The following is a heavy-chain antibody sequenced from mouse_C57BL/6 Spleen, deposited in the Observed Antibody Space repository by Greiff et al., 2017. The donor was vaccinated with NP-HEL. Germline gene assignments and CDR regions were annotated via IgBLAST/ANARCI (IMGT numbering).Heavy chain of an antibody. D-gene: IGHD1-1*01. V-gene: IGHV1-54*01. CDR2: INPGSGGT. CDR3: ARTHYYGSPYYCDY. CDR1: GYAFTNYL. J-gene: IGHJ2*01. Sequence: VQLQQSGAELVRPGTSVKVSCKASGYAFTNYLIEWVKQRPGQGLEWIGVINPGSGGTNYNEKFKGKATLTADKSSSTAYMQLSSLTSEDSAVYFCARTHYYGSPYYCDYWGQGTTLTVSS.